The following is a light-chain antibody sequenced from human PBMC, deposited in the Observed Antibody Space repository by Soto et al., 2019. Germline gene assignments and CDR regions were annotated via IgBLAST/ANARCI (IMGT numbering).Light chain of an antibody. Sequence: DIVMTQSPLSLPVTPGEPASISCRSSQSLLHSNGYNYLDWYLQKPGQSPQLLIYLGSNRSSGVPDRFRGSGSGTDFTLKISRVEAEDVGVYYCMQALQTWTFGQGTKGEIK. V-gene: IGKV2-28*01. CDR2: LGS. J-gene: IGKJ1*01. CDR3: MQALQTWT. CDR1: QSLLHSNGYNY.